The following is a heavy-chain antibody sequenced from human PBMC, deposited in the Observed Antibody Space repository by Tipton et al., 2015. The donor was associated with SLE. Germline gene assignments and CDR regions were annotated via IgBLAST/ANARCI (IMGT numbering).Heavy chain of an antibody. D-gene: IGHD3-10*01. CDR3: ARGGWGSPDY. V-gene: IGHV1-8*01. CDR1: GYTFSRFD. Sequence: QLVQSGAEVKKPGASVKVSCKASGYTFSRFDINWVRQATGQGLEWMGWMNPNSGNTGYAQKFQGRVTMTRSTSINTAYMELSSLRSEDTSVDYGARGGWGSPDYWVHAALVPVSS. J-gene: IGHJ4*01. CDR2: MNPNSGNT.